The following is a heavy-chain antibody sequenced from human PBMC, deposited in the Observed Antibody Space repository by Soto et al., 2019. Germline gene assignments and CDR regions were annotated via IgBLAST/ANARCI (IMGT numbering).Heavy chain of an antibody. D-gene: IGHD3-22*01. CDR1: GFTFSSYG. CDR2: ISYDGSNK. CDR3: AILNVYYYDSSGYYPDFDY. Sequence: PGGSLRLSCAASGFTFSSYGMHWVRQAPGKGLEWVAVISYDGSNKYYADSVKGRFTISRDNSKNTLYLQMNSLRAEDTAVYYCAILNVYYYDSSGYYPDFDYWGQGTLVTVSS. J-gene: IGHJ4*02. V-gene: IGHV3-30*03.